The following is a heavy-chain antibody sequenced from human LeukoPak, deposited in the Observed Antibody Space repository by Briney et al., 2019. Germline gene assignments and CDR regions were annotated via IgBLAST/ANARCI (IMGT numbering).Heavy chain of an antibody. D-gene: IGHD5-18*01. CDR3: ARGLARTSMVTRGGVRFDY. CDR1: GYTFTSYD. CDR2: MNPNSGNT. V-gene: IGHV1-8*01. Sequence: ASVKVSCKASGYTFTSYDINWVRQATGQGLEWMGWMNPNSGNTGYAQKFQGRVTMTRDTSISTAYMELSSLRSEDTAVYYCARGLARTSMVTRGGVRFDYWGQGTLVTVSS. J-gene: IGHJ4*02.